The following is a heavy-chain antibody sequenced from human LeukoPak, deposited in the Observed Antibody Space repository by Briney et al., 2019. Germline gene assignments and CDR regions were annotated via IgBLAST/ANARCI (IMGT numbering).Heavy chain of an antibody. Sequence: SETLSLTCTVSGGSISSGDYYWSWIRQPPGKGLEWIGYIYYSGSTYYNPSLKSRVTISVDTSKNQFSLKLSSVTAADTAVYYCARARISYCSGGSCYYYFDYWGQGTLVTVSS. CDR2: IYYSGST. V-gene: IGHV4-30-4*08. J-gene: IGHJ4*02. D-gene: IGHD2-15*01. CDR1: GGSISSGDYY. CDR3: ARARISYCSGGSCYYYFDY.